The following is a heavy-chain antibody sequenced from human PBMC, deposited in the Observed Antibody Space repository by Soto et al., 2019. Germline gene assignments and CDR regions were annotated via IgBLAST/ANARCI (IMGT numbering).Heavy chain of an antibody. J-gene: IGHJ3*02. CDR2: IIPIFGTA. CDR3: GNCKGDAFDI. CDR1: GGTFSSYA. Sequence: QVQLVQSGAEVKKPGSSVKVSCKASGGTFSSYAIRWVRQAPGQGLEWMVGIIPIFGTANYAQKFQGRVTITADKSTSTAYMELRSLISEETPVYYCGNCKGDAFDIWGQGTMVTASS. V-gene: IGHV1-69*06.